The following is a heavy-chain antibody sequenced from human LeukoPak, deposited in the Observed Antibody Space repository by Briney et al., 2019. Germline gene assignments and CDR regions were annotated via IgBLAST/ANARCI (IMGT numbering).Heavy chain of an antibody. CDR2: IHPSGGGT. CDR1: GYTFTDYY. V-gene: IGHV1-46*01. Sequence: GASVKISCKAFGYTFTDYYMYWVRQAPGQGPECMGVIHPSGGGTTYAQKFQGRVTLTKDTATSTVYIELSSLRSDDTAVYYCARMAMDPAMVTNFFDLWGQGTLLIVSA. D-gene: IGHD5-18*01. CDR3: ARMAMDPAMVTNFFDL. J-gene: IGHJ4*02.